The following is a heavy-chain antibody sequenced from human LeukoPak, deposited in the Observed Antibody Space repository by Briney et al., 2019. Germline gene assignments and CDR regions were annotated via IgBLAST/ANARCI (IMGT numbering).Heavy chain of an antibody. CDR1: GFTFSSYS. CDR3: ARDSPRTVAVHWFDP. J-gene: IGHJ5*02. CDR2: ISSSSSTI. Sequence: GGSLRLSCAASGFTFSSYSMNWVRKAPGKGLEWVSYISSSSSTIYYADSVKGRFTISRDNADNSLYLQMNSLRDEDTAVYYCARDSPRTVAVHWFDPWGQGTLVTVSS. V-gene: IGHV3-48*02. D-gene: IGHD2-21*01.